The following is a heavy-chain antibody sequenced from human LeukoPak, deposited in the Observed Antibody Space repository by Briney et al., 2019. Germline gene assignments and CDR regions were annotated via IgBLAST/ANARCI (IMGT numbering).Heavy chain of an antibody. CDR1: LYTSTVHY. J-gene: IGHJ4*02. CDR3: ARDLATIDGIAWYYFEN. Sequence: ASLKVSCKASLYTSTVHYIHSVRHTPGQGLYWIAWIKANTGGIDYAQKFQDRIAISTYTSISTTYLELSSLRSDDPALYYCARDLATIDGIAWYYFENWGQGTLVTVS. D-gene: IGHD5-12*01. V-gene: IGHV1-2*02. CDR2: IKANTGGI.